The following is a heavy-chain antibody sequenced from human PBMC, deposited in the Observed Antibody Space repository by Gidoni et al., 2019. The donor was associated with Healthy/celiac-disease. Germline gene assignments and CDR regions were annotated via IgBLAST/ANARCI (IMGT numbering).Heavy chain of an antibody. CDR3: AREEGSYGPHWYFDL. D-gene: IGHD5-18*01. J-gene: IGHJ2*01. CDR2: LSSSGSII. V-gene: IGHV3-11*01. Sequence: QVQLVESGGGLVKPGGSLRPSCAASGFTFSDYYMSWIRQAPGKGLEWVSYLSSSGSIIYYADAVKGRFTISRDNAKNSLYLQMNSLRAEDTAVYYCAREEGSYGPHWYFDLWGRGTLVTVSS. CDR1: GFTFSDYY.